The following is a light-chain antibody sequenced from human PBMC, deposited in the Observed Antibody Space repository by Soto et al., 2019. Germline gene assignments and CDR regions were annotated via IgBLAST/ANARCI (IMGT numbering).Light chain of an antibody. Sequence: EIVMTQSPATLSVSPGERATLSCRASQSVSSSFLAWYQQKPGQAPRLLIYGASSRATGIPDRFSGSGSGTDFTLTINRLEPEDYAVYYCQQYGTSPVTFGQGTKVDIK. CDR2: GAS. J-gene: IGKJ1*01. V-gene: IGKV3-20*01. CDR3: QQYGTSPVT. CDR1: QSVSSSF.